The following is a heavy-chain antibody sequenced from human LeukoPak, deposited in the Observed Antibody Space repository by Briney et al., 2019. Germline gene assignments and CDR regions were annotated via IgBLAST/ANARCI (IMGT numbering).Heavy chain of an antibody. Sequence: PSETLSLTCTVSGGSISSYYWSWIRQPPGKGLEWIGYIYYSGSTNYNPSLKSRVTISVDTSKNQFSLKLSSVTAADTAVYYCARSIMITSQFDYWGQGTLVTVSS. CDR3: ARSIMITSQFDY. J-gene: IGHJ4*02. V-gene: IGHV4-59*01. CDR1: GGSISSYY. CDR2: IYYSGST. D-gene: IGHD3-16*01.